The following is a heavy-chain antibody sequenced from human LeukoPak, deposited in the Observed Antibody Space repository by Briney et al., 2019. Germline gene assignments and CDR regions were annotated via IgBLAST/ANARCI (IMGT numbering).Heavy chain of an antibody. Sequence: PGGSLRLSCAASGFTFSSYSVNWVRQAPGKGLEWVSSISFGSSYIFYADSVKGRFTVSRDNAKSSLYLQMSSLRVEDTALYYCARGPKSIAARPGAFDIWGRGTVVTVSS. V-gene: IGHV3-21*01. CDR1: GFTFSSYS. CDR3: ARGPKSIAARPGAFDI. D-gene: IGHD6-6*01. CDR2: ISFGSSYI. J-gene: IGHJ3*02.